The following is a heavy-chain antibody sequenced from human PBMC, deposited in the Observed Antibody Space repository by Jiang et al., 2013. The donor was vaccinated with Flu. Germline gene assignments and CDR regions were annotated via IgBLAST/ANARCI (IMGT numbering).Heavy chain of an antibody. Sequence: GAEVKKPGESLKISCKGSGYSFTSYWIGWVRQMPGKGLEWMGIIYPGDSDTRYSPSFQGQVTISADKSISTAYLQWSSLKASDTAMYYCARRECHYYGSGMPSCGFDPWGQGTLVTVSS. D-gene: IGHD3-10*01. CDR1: GYSFTSYW. J-gene: IGHJ5*02. CDR2: IYPGDSDT. V-gene: IGHV5-51*03. CDR3: ARRECHYYGSGMPSCGFDP.